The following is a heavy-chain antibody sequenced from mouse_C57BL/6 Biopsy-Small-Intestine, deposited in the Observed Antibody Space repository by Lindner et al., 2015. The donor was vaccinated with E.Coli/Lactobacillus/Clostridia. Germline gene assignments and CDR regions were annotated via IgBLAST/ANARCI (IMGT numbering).Heavy chain of an antibody. J-gene: IGHJ2*01. CDR1: GYAFSNFL. Sequence: VQLQESGAELVRPGTSVKVSCKASGYAFSNFLIEWVKQRPGQGLEWIGVINPGSGGTDYNEKFKGKATLTADKSSSTAYMQPSSLTSEDSAVYFCASYGNFDYWGRGTTLTVSS. D-gene: IGHD2-1*01. CDR2: INPGSGGT. CDR3: ASYGNFDY. V-gene: IGHV1-54*01.